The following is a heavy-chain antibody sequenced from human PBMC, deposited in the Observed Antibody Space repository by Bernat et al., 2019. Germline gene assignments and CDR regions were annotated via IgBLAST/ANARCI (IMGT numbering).Heavy chain of an antibody. J-gene: IGHJ4*02. V-gene: IGHV3-30*18. D-gene: IGHD3-9*01. CDR1: GFTFSSYG. CDR3: AKGYGYLGWFFDY. CDR2: ISYDGSNK. Sequence: QVQLVESGGGVVQPGRSLRLSCAASGFTFSSYGMHWVRQAPGKGLEWVAVISYDGSNKYYADSVKGRFTISRDNSKNTLYLQMNSLRAEDTAVYYCAKGYGYLGWFFDYWGQGTLVTVSS.